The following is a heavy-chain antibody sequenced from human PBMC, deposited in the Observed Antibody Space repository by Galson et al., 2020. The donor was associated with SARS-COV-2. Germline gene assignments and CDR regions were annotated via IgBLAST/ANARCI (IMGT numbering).Heavy chain of an antibody. CDR1: GYSFTGYY. J-gene: IGHJ4*02. CDR3: ARDRISAPDDFDY. Sequence: ASVKVSCKASGYSFTGYYMHWVRQAPGQGLEWMGWINPNTGDTKYNQKFQGRVGMTRDTSITTAYMEMSRLTSDDTAVYYCARDRISAPDDFDYWGQGTLVTVSS. V-gene: IGHV1-2*02. CDR2: INPNTGDT. D-gene: IGHD6-13*01.